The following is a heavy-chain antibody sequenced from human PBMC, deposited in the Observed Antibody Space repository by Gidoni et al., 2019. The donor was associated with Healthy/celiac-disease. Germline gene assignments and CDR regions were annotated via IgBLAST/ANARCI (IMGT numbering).Heavy chain of an antibody. CDR1: GFTFRNAW. CDR2: IKSKTDGGTT. J-gene: IGHJ4*02. CDR3: TTAVYYDSSGLFRD. Sequence: EVQLVESGGGLVKPGGSLRLPCSAAGFTFRNAWMSWVRQAPGKGLEWVGRIKSKTDGGTTDYAAPVKGRFTISRDDSKNTLYLQMNSLKTEDTAVYYCTTAVYYDSSGLFRDWGQGTLVTVSS. D-gene: IGHD3-22*01. V-gene: IGHV3-15*01.